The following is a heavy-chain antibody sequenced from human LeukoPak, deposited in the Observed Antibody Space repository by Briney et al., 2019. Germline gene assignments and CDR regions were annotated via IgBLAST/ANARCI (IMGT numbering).Heavy chain of an antibody. D-gene: IGHD1-1*01. J-gene: IGHJ6*02. V-gene: IGHV4-4*02. Sequence: PGGSLRLSCAASGFTFSSYAMHWVRQPPGKGLEWIGEIYHSGSTNYNPSLKSRVTISVDKSKNQFSLKLSSVTAADTAVYYCARVGGTYYYGMDVWGQGTTVTVSS. CDR2: IYHSGST. CDR3: ARVGGTYYYGMDV. CDR1: GFTFSSYA.